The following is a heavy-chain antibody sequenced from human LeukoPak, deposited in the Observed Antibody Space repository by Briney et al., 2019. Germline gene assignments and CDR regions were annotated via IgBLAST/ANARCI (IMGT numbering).Heavy chain of an antibody. CDR1: GYTFTDHY. J-gene: IGHJ1*01. CDR3: ATAENYYDSSGYLIQH. D-gene: IGHD3-22*01. CDR2: VDPEDGET. V-gene: IGHV1-69-2*01. Sequence: GASVKVSCKASGYTFTDHYMHWVQQAPGKGLGWMGRVDPEDGETIYAEKFQGRVTITADTSTDTAYMELSSLRSEDTAVYYCATAENYYDSSGYLIQHWGQGTLVTVSS.